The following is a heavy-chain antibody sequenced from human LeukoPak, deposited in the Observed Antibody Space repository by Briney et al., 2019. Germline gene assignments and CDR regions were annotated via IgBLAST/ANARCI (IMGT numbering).Heavy chain of an antibody. D-gene: IGHD3-22*01. J-gene: IGHJ4*02. CDR3: AKDLPAPYDSSGYMFSFDY. V-gene: IGHV3-23*01. Sequence: GGSLRLSCAASGFTFNSYAMTWVRQAPGKGLEWVSAVSGSGGSTYYPDSVKGRFTISRDNSKNTLYLQMNSLRAEDTAVYYCAKDLPAPYDSSGYMFSFDYWGQGTLVTVSS. CDR2: VSGSGGST. CDR1: GFTFNSYA.